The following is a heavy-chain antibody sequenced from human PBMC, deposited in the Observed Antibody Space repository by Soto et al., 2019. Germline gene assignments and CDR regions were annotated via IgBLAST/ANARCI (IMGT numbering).Heavy chain of an antibody. Sequence: SETLSLTCAVYGGSFSGYYWSWIRQPPGKGLEWIGEINHSGSTNYNPSLKSRVTISVDTSKNQFSLKLSSVTAADTAVYYCARGIVRGYSGYGSEDWFDPWGQGTLVTVSS. CDR2: INHSGST. V-gene: IGHV4-34*01. CDR1: GGSFSGYY. D-gene: IGHD5-12*01. CDR3: ARGIVRGYSGYGSEDWFDP. J-gene: IGHJ5*02.